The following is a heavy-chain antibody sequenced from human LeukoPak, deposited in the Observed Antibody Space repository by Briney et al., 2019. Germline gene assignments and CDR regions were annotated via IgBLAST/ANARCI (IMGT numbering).Heavy chain of an antibody. CDR3: AKDGDILTGYYVHEYDY. Sequence: PGGSLRLSCAASGFTFSSYGMHWVRQAPGKGLEWVAFIRYDGSNKYYADSVKGRFTISRDNSKNTLYLQMNSLRAEDTAVYYCAKDGDILTGYYVHEYDYWGQGTLVTVSS. V-gene: IGHV3-30*02. D-gene: IGHD3-9*01. J-gene: IGHJ4*02. CDR1: GFTFSSYG. CDR2: IRYDGSNK.